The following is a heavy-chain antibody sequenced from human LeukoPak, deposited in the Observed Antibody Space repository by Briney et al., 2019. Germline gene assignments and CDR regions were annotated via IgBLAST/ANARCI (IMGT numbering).Heavy chain of an antibody. CDR1: GGSISSSSYY. CDR2: IYYSGST. Sequence: PSETLSLTCTVSGGSISSSSYYWGWIRQPPGKGLEWIGTIYYSGSTYYNPSLKSRVTISVDTSKNQFSLKLSSVTAADTAVYYCASLSLLLFIAFDYWGQGTLVTVSS. J-gene: IGHJ4*02. V-gene: IGHV4-39*07. D-gene: IGHD3-22*01. CDR3: ASLSLLLFIAFDY.